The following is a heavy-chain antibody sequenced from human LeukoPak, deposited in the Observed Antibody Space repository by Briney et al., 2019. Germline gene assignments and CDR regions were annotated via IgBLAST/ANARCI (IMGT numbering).Heavy chain of an antibody. Sequence: SQTLSLTCAISGDSVSRDSAAWNWIRQSPSRGLEWLGRTFYRSKWFNDYAVSVKSRITINPDTSKNQFSLQLNSVTPDDTAVYYCARGHEDYSYYYMDVWGKGTTVTVSS. CDR1: GDSVSRDSAA. CDR3: ARGHEDYSYYYMDV. J-gene: IGHJ6*03. V-gene: IGHV6-1*01. CDR2: TFYRSKWFN.